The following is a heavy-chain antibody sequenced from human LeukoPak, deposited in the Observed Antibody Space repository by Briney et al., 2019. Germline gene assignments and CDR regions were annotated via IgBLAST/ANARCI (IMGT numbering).Heavy chain of an antibody. J-gene: IGHJ3*02. CDR1: GGSISSGDYY. CDR3: ARGMYSGSYYRAFDI. V-gene: IGHV4-30-4*08. CDR2: IYYSGGT. Sequence: SETLSLTCTVSGGSISSGDYYWSWIRQPPGKGLEWIGYIYYSGGTYYNPSLKSRVTISVDTSKNQFSLKLSSVTAADTAVYYCARGMYSGSYYRAFDIWGQGTMVTDSS. D-gene: IGHD1-26*01.